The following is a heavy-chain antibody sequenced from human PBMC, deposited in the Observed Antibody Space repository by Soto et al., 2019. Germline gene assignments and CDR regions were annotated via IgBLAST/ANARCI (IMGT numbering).Heavy chain of an antibody. D-gene: IGHD2-8*01. Sequence: ESGGGLVQPGGSLRLSCAASGFTFSSYAMSWVRQAPGKGLEWVSAISGSGGSTYYADSVKGRFTISRDNSKNTLYLQMNSLRAEDTAVYYCAKDCWSSREWCMLGLWFDPWGQGTLVTVSS. V-gene: IGHV3-23*01. CDR2: ISGSGGST. CDR3: AKDCWSSREWCMLGLWFDP. CDR1: GFTFSSYA. J-gene: IGHJ5*02.